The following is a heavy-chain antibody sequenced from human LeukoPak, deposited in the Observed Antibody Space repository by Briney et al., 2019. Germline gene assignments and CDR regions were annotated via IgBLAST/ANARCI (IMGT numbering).Heavy chain of an antibody. CDR2: IRYDGSNK. J-gene: IGHJ4*02. CDR1: GFTFSSYG. D-gene: IGHD3-10*01. V-gene: IGHV3-30*02. CDR3: AKDRLWFGELSPSPDY. Sequence: GGSLRLSCAASGFTFSSYGMHWVRQAPGKGLEWVAFIRYDGSNKYYADSVKGRFTISRDNSKNTLYLQMNSLRAEDTAVYYCAKDRLWFGELSPSPDYWGQGTLVTVSS.